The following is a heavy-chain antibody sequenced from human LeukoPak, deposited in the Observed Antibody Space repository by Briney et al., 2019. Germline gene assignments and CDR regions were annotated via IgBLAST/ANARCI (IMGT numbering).Heavy chain of an antibody. J-gene: IGHJ5*02. D-gene: IGHD6-19*01. CDR2: INEVGDDT. V-gene: IGHV3-23*01. Sequence: GGSLRLSCAVSGFTFSNYAMSGVRQTPARGLEWVSSINEVGDDTNYVDSVRGRFTVSRDNSKNTLYLQLNSLRAEDTALYYCSKRGPNTGWHFFDHWGPGTPVTVS. CDR1: GFTFSNYA. CDR3: SKRGPNTGWHFFDH.